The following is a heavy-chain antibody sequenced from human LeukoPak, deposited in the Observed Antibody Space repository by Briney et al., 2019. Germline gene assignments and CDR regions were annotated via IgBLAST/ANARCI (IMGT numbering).Heavy chain of an antibody. Sequence: ASVKVSCKASGYTFTSYAMNWVRQAPGQGLEWMGWINTNTGNPTYAQGFTGRFVFSLDTSVSTAYLQISSLKAEDTAVYYCARDAGKGYPGLRYFDWYPYYYYYMDVWGKGTTVTVSS. CDR1: GYTFTSYA. V-gene: IGHV7-4-1*02. D-gene: IGHD3-9*01. CDR2: INTNTGNP. CDR3: ARDAGKGYPGLRYFDWYPYYYYYMDV. J-gene: IGHJ6*03.